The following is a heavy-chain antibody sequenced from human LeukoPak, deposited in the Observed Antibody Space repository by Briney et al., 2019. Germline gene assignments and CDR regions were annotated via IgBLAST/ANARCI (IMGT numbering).Heavy chain of an antibody. Sequence: PGRSLRLSCTASGFIFSFYGMHWVRQAPGKGLEWVAFISYEGSNKYYADSVKGRFTISRDTSKNALYLQMNSLRAEDTAVYYCAKSEPGYSSGRPDYWGQGTLVTVSS. D-gene: IGHD6-19*01. V-gene: IGHV3-30*18. CDR1: GFIFSFYG. J-gene: IGHJ4*02. CDR3: AKSEPGYSSGRPDY. CDR2: ISYEGSNK.